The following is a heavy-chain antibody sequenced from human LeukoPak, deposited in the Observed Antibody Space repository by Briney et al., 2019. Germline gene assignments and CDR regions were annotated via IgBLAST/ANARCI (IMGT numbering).Heavy chain of an antibody. CDR1: GGSISSGDYY. V-gene: IGHV4-30-4*01. CDR2: IYYSGST. D-gene: IGHD3-22*01. J-gene: IGHJ4*02. CDR3: ARTYYYDSSGYAQEDFDY. Sequence: SQTLSLTCTVSGGSISSGDYYWSWIRQPPGKGLEWIGYIYYSGSTYYNPSLKSRVTISVDTSKNQFSLKLSSVTAADTAVYYCARTYYYDSSGYAQEDFDYWGQGTLVTVSS.